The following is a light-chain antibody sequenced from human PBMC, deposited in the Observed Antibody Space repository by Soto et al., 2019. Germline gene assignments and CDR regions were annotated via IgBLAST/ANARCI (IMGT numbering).Light chain of an antibody. J-gene: IGKJ4*01. CDR1: QSVSSSF. CDR2: GAS. Sequence: EIVLTQSPGTLSLSPGERATLSCRASQSVSSSFLARYQQKPGQAPRLLIYGASHRATGIPDRFSGSGSGPVFTITISRLEPEDFSVYYCQQYGSSFGGGTKVEIK. V-gene: IGKV3-20*01. CDR3: QQYGSS.